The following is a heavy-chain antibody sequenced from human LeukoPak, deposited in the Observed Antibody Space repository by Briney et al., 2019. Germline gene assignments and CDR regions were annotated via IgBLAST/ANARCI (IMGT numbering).Heavy chain of an antibody. CDR3: ATLVRGVNVDY. CDR2: ISSSSSYI. CDR1: GFTFSSYS. J-gene: IGHJ4*02. D-gene: IGHD3-10*01. Sequence: GGSLRLSCAASGFTFSSYSMNWVRQAPGKGLEWVSSISSSSSYIYYADSVKGRFTISRDNAKKSLYLQMNSLRAEHTAVYYCATLVRGVNVDYWGQGTLVTVSS. V-gene: IGHV3-21*01.